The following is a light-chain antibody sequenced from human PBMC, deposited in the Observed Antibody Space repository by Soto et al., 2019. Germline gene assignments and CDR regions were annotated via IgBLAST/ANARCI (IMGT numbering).Light chain of an antibody. CDR2: DAS. V-gene: IGKV1-5*01. CDR3: LQYNNWT. CDR1: QTISGW. Sequence: DIQMTQSPSTLSASVGDTVTITCRASQTISGWLAWYQQRPGKAPNLLIFDASTLESGVPSRFSGSGSGTTFTLTISSLQSDDFATYYCLQYNNWTFGQGTKVDI. J-gene: IGKJ1*01.